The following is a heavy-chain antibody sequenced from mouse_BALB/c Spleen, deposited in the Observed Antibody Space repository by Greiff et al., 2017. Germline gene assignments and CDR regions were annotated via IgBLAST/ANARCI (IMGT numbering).Heavy chain of an antibody. CDR3: ASTALAY. D-gene: IGHD1-2*01. CDR2: IDPANGNT. J-gene: IGHJ3*01. V-gene: IGHV14-3*02. CDR1: GFNIKDTY. Sequence: VQLQQSGAELVKPGASVKLSCTASGFNIKDTYMPWVKQRPEQGLEWIGRIDPANGNTKYDPKFQGKATITADTSSNTAYLQLSSLTSEDTAVYYCASTALAYWGQGTLVTVSA.